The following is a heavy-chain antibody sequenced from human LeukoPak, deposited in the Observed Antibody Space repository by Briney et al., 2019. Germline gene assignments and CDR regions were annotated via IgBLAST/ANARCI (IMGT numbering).Heavy chain of an antibody. D-gene: IGHD3/OR15-3a*01. Sequence: ASVKVSFKASGYTFTGSYMHWVRQAPGQGLEWMGWINPNSGGTNYAQKFQGRVTMTRDTSISTAYMELSRLRSDDTAVYYCARGPWTYNWFDPWGQGTLVTVSS. J-gene: IGHJ5*02. CDR2: INPNSGGT. CDR1: GYTFTGSY. V-gene: IGHV1-2*02. CDR3: ARGPWTYNWFDP.